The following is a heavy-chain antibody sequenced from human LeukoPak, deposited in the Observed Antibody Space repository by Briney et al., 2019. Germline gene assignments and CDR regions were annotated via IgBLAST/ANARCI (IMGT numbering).Heavy chain of an antibody. CDR3: ARDVYYDILTGDYYYYMDV. D-gene: IGHD3-9*01. J-gene: IGHJ6*03. CDR2: ISAYNGNT. V-gene: IGHV1-18*01. CDR1: GYTFTSYG. Sequence: GASVKVSCKASGYTFTSYGISWVRQAPGQGLEWMEWISAYNGNTNYAQKLQGRVTMTTDTSTSTAYMGLRSLRSDDTAVYYCARDVYYDILTGDYYYYMDVWGKGTTVTVSS.